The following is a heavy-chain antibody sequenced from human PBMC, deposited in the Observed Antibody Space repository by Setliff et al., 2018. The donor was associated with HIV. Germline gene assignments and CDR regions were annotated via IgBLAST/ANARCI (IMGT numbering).Heavy chain of an antibody. CDR1: GGSISSYH. D-gene: IGHD5-12*01. CDR3: ARDHIVATIRDYYYGMDV. Sequence: SETLSLTCSLSGGSISSYHWNWIRQPPGKGLEWIGYIYYSGSTNYNPSLKSRVTISVDTSKNQFSLKLSSVTAADTAVYYCARDHIVATIRDYYYGMDVWGQGTTVT. CDR2: IYYSGST. V-gene: IGHV4-59*01. J-gene: IGHJ6*02.